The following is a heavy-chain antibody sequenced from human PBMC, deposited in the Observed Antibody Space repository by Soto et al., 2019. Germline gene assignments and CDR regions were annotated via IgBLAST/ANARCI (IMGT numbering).Heavy chain of an antibody. CDR3: AKGSGYSDRDYMDV. J-gene: IGHJ6*03. CDR1: GFTFSSYG. V-gene: IGHV3-30*18. D-gene: IGHD5-12*01. Sequence: GGSLRLSCAASGFTFSSYGMHWVRQAPGKGLEWVAVISYDGSNKYYADSVKGRFTISRDNSKNTLYLQMNSLRAEDTAVYYCAKGSGYSDRDYMDVWGKGTTVTVSS. CDR2: ISYDGSNK.